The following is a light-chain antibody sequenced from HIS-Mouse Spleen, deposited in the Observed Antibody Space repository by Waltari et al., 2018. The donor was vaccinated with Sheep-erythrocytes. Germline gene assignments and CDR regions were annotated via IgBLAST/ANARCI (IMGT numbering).Light chain of an antibody. CDR2: DVS. CDR3: SSYPSSSTWV. V-gene: IGLV2-14*03. CDR1: SSDVGGYNY. J-gene: IGLJ3*02. Sequence: QSALTQPASVSGSPGQSITISCTGTSSDVGGYNYVSWDQQHPGKAPKLMIYDVSNRPSGVSNRFSRSKSGNTASLPISGLQAEDEADYYCSSYPSSSTWVFGGGTKLTVL.